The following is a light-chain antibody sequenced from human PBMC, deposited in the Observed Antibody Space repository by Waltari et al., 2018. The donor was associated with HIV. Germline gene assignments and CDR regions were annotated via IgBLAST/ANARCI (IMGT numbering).Light chain of an antibody. CDR2: QDN. CDR3: QAWDNNTYV. CDR1: ELGDKY. V-gene: IGLV3-1*01. Sequence: SYELTQPPSVSVSPGQTVGITCSGDELGDKYACWYQQKPGQSPVVVIYQDNKRPSGIPERFSGSNAGNTATLIISETQSMDEADYYCQAWDNNTYVFGAGTKVTVL. J-gene: IGLJ1*01.